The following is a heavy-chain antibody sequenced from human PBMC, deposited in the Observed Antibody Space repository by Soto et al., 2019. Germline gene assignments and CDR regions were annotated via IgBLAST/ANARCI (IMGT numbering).Heavy chain of an antibody. V-gene: IGHV1-69*13. CDR1: GGTFSSYA. D-gene: IGHD2-8*01. Sequence: ASVKVSCKASGGTFSSYAISWVRQAPGQGLEWMGGIIPIFGTANYAQKFQGRVTITADESTSTAYMELSSLRSEDTAVYYCARDVMLDSLATPRAFDIWGQGTMVTVSS. J-gene: IGHJ3*02. CDR2: IIPIFGTA. CDR3: ARDVMLDSLATPRAFDI.